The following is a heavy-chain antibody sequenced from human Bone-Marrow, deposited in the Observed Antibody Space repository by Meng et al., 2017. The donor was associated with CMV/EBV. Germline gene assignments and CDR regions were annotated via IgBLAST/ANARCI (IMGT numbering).Heavy chain of an antibody. D-gene: IGHD6-19*01. J-gene: IGHJ5*02. V-gene: IGHV4-34*01. CDR2: INHSGST. CDR1: GGSFSGYY. CDR3: ARGLLRQWLGRVWFDP. Sequence: GSLRLSCAVYGGSFSGYYWSWIRQPPGKGLEWIGKINHSGSTNYNPPLKSRVTISVDTSKNQFSLKLSSVTAADTAVYYCARGLLRQWLGRVWFDPWGQGTLVTVSS.